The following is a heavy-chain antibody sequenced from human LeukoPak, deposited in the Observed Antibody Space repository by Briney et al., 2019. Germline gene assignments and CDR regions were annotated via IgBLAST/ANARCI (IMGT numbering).Heavy chain of an antibody. CDR1: GYTFTSYG. V-gene: IGHV1-18*01. D-gene: IGHD3-22*01. CDR2: VSAYNGNT. CDR3: ARDLTMIDPVYAFDI. Sequence: GASVKVSCKASGYTFTSYGISWVRQAPGQGLEWMGWVSAYNGNTNYAQKLQGRVTMTTDTSTSTAYMELRSLRSDDTAVYYCARDLTMIDPVYAFDIWGQGTMVTVSS. J-gene: IGHJ3*02.